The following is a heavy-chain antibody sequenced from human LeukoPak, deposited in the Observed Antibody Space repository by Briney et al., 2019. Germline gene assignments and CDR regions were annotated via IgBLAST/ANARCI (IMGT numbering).Heavy chain of an antibody. Sequence: ASVKVSCKASGYTFTGYYMHWVRQAPAQGLEWMGWINPNSGDTNYAQKFQGRVTMTRDTSISTSYMEVSSLKSDDTAIYYCARASLLSRVTHQAADLWGQGTMLTVSS. D-gene: IGHD2-15*01. V-gene: IGHV1-2*02. CDR1: GYTFTGYY. CDR2: INPNSGDT. J-gene: IGHJ3*01. CDR3: ARASLLSRVTHQAADL.